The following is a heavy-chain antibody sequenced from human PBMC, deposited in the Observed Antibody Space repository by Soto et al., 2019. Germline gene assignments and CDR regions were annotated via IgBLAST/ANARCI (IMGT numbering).Heavy chain of an antibody. CDR3: ARVFPDGWVEPGVVRGYLDT. D-gene: IGHD3-3*01. CDR2: IIPIFGTT. V-gene: IGHV1-69*01. Sequence: QVQLVQSGAEVKATGSAVKVSCKAPADSFSSYGISWVRQAPGQGLEWMGGIIPIFGTTNYAEKFQGRVTITADEATNTAYMELSSLRSEDTALYYCARVFPDGWVEPGVVRGYLDTLGRGTLVTVSS. CDR1: ADSFSSYG. J-gene: IGHJ4*02.